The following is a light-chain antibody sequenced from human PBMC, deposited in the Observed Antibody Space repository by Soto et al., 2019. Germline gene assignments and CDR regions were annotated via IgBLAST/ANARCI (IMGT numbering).Light chain of an antibody. J-gene: IGLJ2*01. V-gene: IGLV1-40*01. CDR2: GNS. Sequence: QLVLPQPPSVSGAPGQRVTISWTGSSSNIGAGYDVHWYQQLPGTAPKLLIYGNSNRPSGVPDRFSGSKSGTSASLAITGLQAEDEADYYCQSYDSSLSVVVFGGGTNVTVL. CDR3: QSYDSSLSVVV. CDR1: SSNIGAGYD.